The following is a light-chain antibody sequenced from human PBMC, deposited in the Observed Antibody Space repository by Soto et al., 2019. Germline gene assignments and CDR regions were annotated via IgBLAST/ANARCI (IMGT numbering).Light chain of an antibody. CDR3: QVRNNWPPMYT. CDR1: EGVSTS. CDR2: DAS. J-gene: IGKJ2*01. Sequence: EIVLTQSPATLSVSPGERATVSCRASEGVSTSLAWYQQKTCQAPRLLIYDASNTATVFPARFSGSGSGTDFTLTINSLEPEDFAVYYCQVRNNWPPMYTFGQGTKREI. V-gene: IGKV3-11*01.